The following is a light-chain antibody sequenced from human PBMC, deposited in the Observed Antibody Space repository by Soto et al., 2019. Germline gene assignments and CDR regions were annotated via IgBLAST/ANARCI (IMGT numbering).Light chain of an antibody. Sequence: QSALTQPASVSGSPGQSITISCTGTSSDVGVYIYFPWYQQHPGNAPKLMIYDVSNRPSGVSNRFSGASSGNTASLTISGLQAEDEAAYYCSSYTGSSTLMVFGGGTKLTVL. CDR1: SSDVGVYIY. CDR3: SSYTGSSTLMV. J-gene: IGLJ2*01. CDR2: DVS. V-gene: IGLV2-14*01.